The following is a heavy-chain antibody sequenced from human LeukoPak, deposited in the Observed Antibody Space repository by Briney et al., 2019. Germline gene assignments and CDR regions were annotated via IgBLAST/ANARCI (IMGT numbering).Heavy chain of an antibody. J-gene: IGHJ4*02. CDR1: GGSFSGYY. V-gene: IGHV4-34*01. CDR2: INHSGST. Sequence: SETLSLTCAVYGGSFSGYYWSWIRQPPGKGLEWIGEINHSGSTNYNPSLKSRVTISVDTSKNQFSLKLSSVTAADTAVYYCARDPNHSGSYSGDYWGQGTLVTVSS. D-gene: IGHD1-26*01. CDR3: ARDPNHSGSYSGDY.